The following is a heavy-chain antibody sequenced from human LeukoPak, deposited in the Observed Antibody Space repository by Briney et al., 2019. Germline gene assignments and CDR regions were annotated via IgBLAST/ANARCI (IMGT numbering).Heavy chain of an antibody. V-gene: IGHV3-7*01. J-gene: IGHJ4*02. Sequence: GRSLRLSCAASGFTFSSYAMHWVRQAPGKGLEWVANIKQDGSEKYYVDSVKGRFTISRDNAKNSLYLQMNSLRAEDTAVYYCASGFYYYDMLDYWGQGTLVTVSS. D-gene: IGHD3-22*01. CDR2: IKQDGSEK. CDR3: ASGFYYYDMLDY. CDR1: GFTFSSYA.